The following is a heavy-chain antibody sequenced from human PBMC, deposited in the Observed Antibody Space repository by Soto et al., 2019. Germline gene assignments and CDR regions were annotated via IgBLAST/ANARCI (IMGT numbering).Heavy chain of an antibody. J-gene: IGHJ4*02. CDR1: GGSISSGGYS. Sequence: QLQLQESGSGLVKPSQTLSLTCAVSGGSISSGGYSWSWIRQPPGKGLEWIGYIYHSGSTYYNPSLKSRVTISVDRSKNQFSLNLSSVPAADTAVYYSDRGMTTVTTYDYWGQGTLVTVSS. D-gene: IGHD4-4*01. CDR3: DRGMTTVTTYDY. CDR2: IYHSGST. V-gene: IGHV4-30-2*01.